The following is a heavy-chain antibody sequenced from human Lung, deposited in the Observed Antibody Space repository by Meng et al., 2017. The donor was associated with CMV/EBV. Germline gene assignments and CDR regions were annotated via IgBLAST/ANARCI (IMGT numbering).Heavy chain of an antibody. CDR1: YLFTSYD. D-gene: IGHD3-10*01. CDR2: MNPNSGQT. CDR3: ARTQSYYGSGTYNWFDP. Sequence: YLFTSYDINWVRQATGQGLEWMGWMNPNSGQTGYAKKFQGRVSFTRNTSMRTACMELSSLRSEDTAVYFCARTQSYYGSGTYNWFDPWGQGTLVTVSS. J-gene: IGHJ5*02. V-gene: IGHV1-8*01.